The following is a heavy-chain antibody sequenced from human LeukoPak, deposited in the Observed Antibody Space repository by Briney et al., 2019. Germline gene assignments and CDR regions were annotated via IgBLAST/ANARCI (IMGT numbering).Heavy chain of an antibody. J-gene: IGHJ4*02. V-gene: IGHV3-30*02. Sequence: GGSLRLSCAASGFTFSSYGMHWVRQAPGKGLEWVAFIRYDGSNKYYADSVKGRFTISRDNSKNTLYLQMNSLRAEETAVYYCARAGPSSSWHQFDYWGQGTLVTVSS. CDR1: GFTFSSYG. CDR2: IRYDGSNK. D-gene: IGHD6-13*01. CDR3: ARAGPSSSWHQFDY.